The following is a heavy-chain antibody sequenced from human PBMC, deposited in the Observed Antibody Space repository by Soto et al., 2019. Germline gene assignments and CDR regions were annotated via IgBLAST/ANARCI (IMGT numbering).Heavy chain of an antibody. CDR3: ASRNYYGSGSYHYYFDY. CDR1: DYSINSDSNL. CDR2: IHYGGST. D-gene: IGHD3-10*01. V-gene: IGHV4-61*05. J-gene: IGHJ4*02. Sequence: TSETLSLTCTVSDYSINSDSNLCGWIRQPPGKGLEWIGYIHYGGSTYYNPSLKSRVTMSLDTSKNQFSLKLSSVTAADTAVYYCASRNYYGSGSYHYYFDYWGQGTLVTVSS.